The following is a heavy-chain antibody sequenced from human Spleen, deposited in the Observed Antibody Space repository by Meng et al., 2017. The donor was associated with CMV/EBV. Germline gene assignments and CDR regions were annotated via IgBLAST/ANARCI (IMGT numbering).Heavy chain of an antibody. CDR2: ISGFDGNT. D-gene: IGHD6-13*01. V-gene: IGHV1-18*01. Sequence: QVQLRQSGAEMKKPGASVRVSCKTSGYIFSNYGIAWVRQAPGQGLEWMGWISGFDGNTNYAQRLQGRVTLTRDTSTTTVYMQLRNLEPDDTAVYYCAKDAEHATSWYYWFEHWGQGTLVTVSS. J-gene: IGHJ5*02. CDR3: AKDAEHATSWYYWFEH. CDR1: GYIFSNYG.